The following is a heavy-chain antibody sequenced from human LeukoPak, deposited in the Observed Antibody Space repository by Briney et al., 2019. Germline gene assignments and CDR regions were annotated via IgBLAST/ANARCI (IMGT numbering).Heavy chain of an antibody. V-gene: IGHV4-59*01. CDR1: GGSISSYY. D-gene: IGHD6-6*01. CDR3: ASFEYSSSYYFDY. J-gene: IGHJ4*02. CDR2: IYYSGST. Sequence: PSETLSLTCTVSGGSISSYYWSWIRQPPGKGLEWIGYIYYSGSTNYNPSLKSRVTISVDTSKNQFSLKLSSVTAADMAVYYCASFEYSSSYYFDYSGQGTLVTVSS.